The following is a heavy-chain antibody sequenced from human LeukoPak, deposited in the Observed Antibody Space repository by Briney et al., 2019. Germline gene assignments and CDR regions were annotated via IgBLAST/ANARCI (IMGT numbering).Heavy chain of an antibody. CDR3: ARLGSGVRYFDWLLSTDDAFDI. V-gene: IGHV3-7*01. J-gene: IGHJ3*02. CDR2: IKQDGSEK. D-gene: IGHD3-9*01. CDR1: GFTFSSYW. Sequence: PGGSLRLSCAASGFTFSSYWMSWVRQAPGKVLEWVANIKQDGSEKYYVDSVKGRFTISRDNAKNSLYLQMNSLRAEDTAVYYCARLGSGVRYFDWLLSTDDAFDIWGQGTMVTVSS.